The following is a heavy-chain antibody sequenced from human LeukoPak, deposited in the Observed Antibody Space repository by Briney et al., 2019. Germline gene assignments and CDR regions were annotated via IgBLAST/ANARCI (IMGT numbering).Heavy chain of an antibody. CDR3: AGEGDSWHRFDH. Sequence: SETLSLTCTVSGVSISSYYWSWIRQPPGKGLEWIGNIFHRGSTNYNPSLKSRVTISLETSKNQFSLRLSSVTAADAAVYYGAGEGDSWHRFDHWGRGTLVTVSS. J-gene: IGHJ4*02. V-gene: IGHV4-59*01. D-gene: IGHD2-21*02. CDR1: GVSISSYY. CDR2: IFHRGST.